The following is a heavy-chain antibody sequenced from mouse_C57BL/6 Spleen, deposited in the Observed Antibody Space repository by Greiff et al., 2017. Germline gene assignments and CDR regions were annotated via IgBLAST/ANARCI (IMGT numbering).Heavy chain of an antibody. CDR2: ISSGGSYP. CDR1: GFTFSSYG. CDR3: ARQRDYYDVERFAY. D-gene: IGHD1-1*01. V-gene: IGHV5-6*01. Sequence: EVKLMESGGDLVKPGGSLKLSCAASGFTFSSYGMSWVRQTPDKRLEWVATISSGGSYPYYPDSVKGRFSISRDDAKNTLYLQMGSRKSEDTAMYYCARQRDYYDVERFAYWGQGTLVTVSA. J-gene: IGHJ3*01.